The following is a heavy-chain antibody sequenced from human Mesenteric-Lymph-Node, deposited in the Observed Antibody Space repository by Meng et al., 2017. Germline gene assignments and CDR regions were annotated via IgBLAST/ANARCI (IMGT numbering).Heavy chain of an antibody. V-gene: IGHV4-4*03. CDR1: GGSISSSNW. Sequence: VRRREAGQGRVKHPGTLSPTWAVSGGSISSSNWWSWVRQPPGKGLEWIGEIYHSGSTNYNPSLKSRVTISVDKSKNQFSLKLSSVTAADTAVYYCASGRKYCSSTSCYGQFDYWGQGTLVTVSS. CDR3: ASGRKYCSSTSCYGQFDY. J-gene: IGHJ4*02. D-gene: IGHD2-2*01. CDR2: IYHSGST.